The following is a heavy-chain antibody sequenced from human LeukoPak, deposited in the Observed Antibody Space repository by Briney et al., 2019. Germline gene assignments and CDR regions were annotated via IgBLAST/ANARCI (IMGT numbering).Heavy chain of an antibody. Sequence: PSETLSLTCTVSGGSISSYYWSWIRQPAGKGLEWIGRIYTSGSTNYNPSLKSRVTMSVDTSKNQFSLKLSSVTAADTAVYYCAREGETMVRGVIIASYWYFDLWGRGTLVTVSS. CDR3: AREGETMVRGVIIASYWYFDL. CDR2: IYTSGST. V-gene: IGHV4-4*07. CDR1: GGSISSYY. D-gene: IGHD3-10*01. J-gene: IGHJ2*01.